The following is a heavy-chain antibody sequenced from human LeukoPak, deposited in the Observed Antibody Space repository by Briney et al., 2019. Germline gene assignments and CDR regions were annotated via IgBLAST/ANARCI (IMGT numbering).Heavy chain of an antibody. J-gene: IGHJ6*02. CDR1: GGSFSGYY. V-gene: IGHV4-34*01. Sequence: SETLSLTCAVYGGSFSGYYWSWIRQPPGKGLEWIGEINHSGSTNYNPSLKSRATISVDTSKNQFSLKLSSVTAADTAVYYCARSVVPAAIRLHGMDVWGQGTTVTVSS. CDR3: ARSVVPAAIRLHGMDV. CDR2: INHSGST. D-gene: IGHD2-2*02.